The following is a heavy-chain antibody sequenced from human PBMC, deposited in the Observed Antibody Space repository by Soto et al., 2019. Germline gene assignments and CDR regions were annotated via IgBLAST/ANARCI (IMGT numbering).Heavy chain of an antibody. CDR3: AGTYYDFWSGYSPGAFDI. J-gene: IGHJ3*02. Sequence: PGGSLRLSCAASGFTFSSYGMHLVRQAPGKGLEWVAVIWYDGSNKYYADSVKGRFTISRDNSKNTLYLQMNSLRAEDTAVYYCAGTYYDFWSGYSPGAFDIWGQGTMVTVSS. CDR2: IWYDGSNK. V-gene: IGHV3-33*01. D-gene: IGHD3-3*01. CDR1: GFTFSSYG.